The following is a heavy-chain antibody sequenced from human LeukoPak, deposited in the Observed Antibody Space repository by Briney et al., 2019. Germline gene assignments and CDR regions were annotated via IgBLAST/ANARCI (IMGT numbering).Heavy chain of an antibody. Sequence: PSETLSLTCTVSGGSISSSSYYWGWVRQAPGKGLEWVSSISSSSSYIYYADSVKGRFTISRDNAKNSLYLQMNSLRTEDTAVYYCARDLLYYGANLRGSFDSWGQGTLVTVSS. CDR2: ISSSSSYI. V-gene: IGHV3-21*01. CDR3: ARDLLYYGANLRGSFDS. J-gene: IGHJ5*01. D-gene: IGHD4-23*01. CDR1: GGSISSSSYY.